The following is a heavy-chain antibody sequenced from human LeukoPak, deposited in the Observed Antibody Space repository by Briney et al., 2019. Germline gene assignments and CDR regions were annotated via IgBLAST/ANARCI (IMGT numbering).Heavy chain of an antibody. CDR3: ARLDDFWSGNSPTDYYYYYMDV. J-gene: IGHJ6*03. CDR1: GGSISSSSYY. D-gene: IGHD3-3*01. CDR2: VYYSGST. Sequence: SETLSLTCTVSGGSISSSSYYWGWIRQPPGKGLEWIGSVYYSGSTYYNPSLKSRVTISVDTSKNQFSLKLSSVTAADTAVYYCARLDDFWSGNSPTDYYYYYMDVWGKGTTVTVSS. V-gene: IGHV4-39*01.